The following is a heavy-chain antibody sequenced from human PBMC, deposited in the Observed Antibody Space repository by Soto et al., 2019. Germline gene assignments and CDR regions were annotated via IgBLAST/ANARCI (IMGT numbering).Heavy chain of an antibody. V-gene: IGHV1-69*01. J-gene: IGHJ3*02. CDR1: GGTFSSYA. Sequence: QVQLVQSGAEVKKPGSSVKVSCKASGGTFSSYAISWVRQAPGQGLEWMGGIIPTFGTANYAQKFQGRVTITADESTSTAYMELSSLRSEDTAVYYCARETESYRPNRYAFDIWGQGTMVTVSS. D-gene: IGHD1-26*01. CDR3: ARETESYRPNRYAFDI. CDR2: IIPTFGTA.